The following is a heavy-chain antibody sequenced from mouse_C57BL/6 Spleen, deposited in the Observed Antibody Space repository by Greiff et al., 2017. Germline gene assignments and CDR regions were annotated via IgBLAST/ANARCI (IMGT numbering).Heavy chain of an antibody. J-gene: IGHJ3*01. CDR1: GYAFSSYW. Sequence: QVQLQQSGAELVKPGASVKISCKASGYAFSSYWMNWVKQRPGKGLEWIGQIYPGDGDTNYNGKFKGKATLTADKSSSTAYMQLSSLTSEDSAVYFCAINYDEVPWFADWGQGTLVTVSA. CDR2: IYPGDGDT. D-gene: IGHD2-1*01. CDR3: AINYDEVPWFAD. V-gene: IGHV1-80*01.